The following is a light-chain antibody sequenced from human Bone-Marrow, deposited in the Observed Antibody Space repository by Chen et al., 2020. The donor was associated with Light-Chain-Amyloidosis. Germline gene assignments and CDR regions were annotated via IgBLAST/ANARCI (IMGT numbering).Light chain of an antibody. CDR1: QSVLYSSNNKNY. CDR3: QQYYSIPVT. CDR2: WAS. V-gene: IGKV4-1*01. Sequence: DIVMTQSPDSLAVSLGERATINCKSSQSVLYSSNNKNYLAWYQQKPGQPPKLLISWASTRESGVPDRFSGSGSGTDFTLNISSLQAEDVAVYYCQQYYSIPVTFGPGTKVD. J-gene: IGKJ3*01.